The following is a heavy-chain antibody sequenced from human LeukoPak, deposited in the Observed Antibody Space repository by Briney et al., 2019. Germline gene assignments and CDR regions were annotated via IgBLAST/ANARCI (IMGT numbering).Heavy chain of an antibody. CDR2: IQNNGHTK. CDR3: AKTGSSSWGWFEF. Sequence: GGSLRLSCAASGFTFSSSGMHWVRQAPSKGLEWVAFIQNNGHTKYYTDSVTGRFTFSRDNYMNTLYLQMNSLRVEDTAVYYCAKTGSSSWGWFEFWGQGTLVTVSS. J-gene: IGHJ4*02. V-gene: IGHV3-30*02. CDR1: GFTFSSSG. D-gene: IGHD6-13*01.